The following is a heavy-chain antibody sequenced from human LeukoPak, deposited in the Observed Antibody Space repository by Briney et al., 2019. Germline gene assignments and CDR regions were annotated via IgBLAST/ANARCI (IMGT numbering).Heavy chain of an antibody. D-gene: IGHD5-24*01. CDR3: ARAGRRDGYPFDY. CDR2: INPNSGGT. V-gene: IGHV1-2*02. Sequence: ASVKVSCKASGYTFTGYYMHWVRQAPGQGLEWMGWINPNSGGTNYAQKFQGRVTMTRDTSISTAYMELSRLRSEDTAVYYCARAGRRDGYPFDYWGQGTLVTVSS. J-gene: IGHJ4*02. CDR1: GYTFTGYY.